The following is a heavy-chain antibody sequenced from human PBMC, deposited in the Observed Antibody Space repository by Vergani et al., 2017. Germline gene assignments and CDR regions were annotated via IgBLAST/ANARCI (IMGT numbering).Heavy chain of an antibody. CDR2: SIPIFGTA. Sequence: QVQLVQSGAEVKKPGSSVKVSCKVSGGTFSSYGISWVRQAPGQGLEWMGGSIPIFGTANYAQKFLGRVTIIADESMRTAYMELSILRYEDTAVYDCARDDSSGDYGSSSAFDIWGQGTMVTVSS. CDR1: GGTFSSYG. V-gene: IGHV1-69*01. J-gene: IGHJ3*02. CDR3: ARDDSSGDYGSSSAFDI. D-gene: IGHD3-22*01.